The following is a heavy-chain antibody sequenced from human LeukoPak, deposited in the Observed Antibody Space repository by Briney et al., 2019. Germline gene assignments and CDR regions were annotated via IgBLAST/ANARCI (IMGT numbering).Heavy chain of an antibody. V-gene: IGHV3-30*04. CDR3: AKSSYYDSSGFYRENYFDY. Sequence: GGSLRLSCAASGFTFSSYAVHWVRQAPGKGLEWVAFISYDGNVKYYAASVKGRFTISRDNSKNTLYLQMNSLRAEDTAVYYCAKSSYYDSSGFYRENYFDYWGQGTLVTVSS. CDR1: GFTFSSYA. CDR2: ISYDGNVK. D-gene: IGHD3-22*01. J-gene: IGHJ4*02.